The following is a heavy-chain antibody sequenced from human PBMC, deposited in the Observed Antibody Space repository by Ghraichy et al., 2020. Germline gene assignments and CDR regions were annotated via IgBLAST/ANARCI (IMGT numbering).Heavy chain of an antibody. CDR1: GFTFSGHA. CDR2: ISGSGGNT. J-gene: IGHJ4*02. D-gene: IGHD6-6*01. CDR3: GKGRYSGSSASIDY. Sequence: GGSLRLSCAASGFTFSGHAMSWVRQAPGKGLEWVSAISGSGGNTYYADSVKGRFTVSRDNSKNTLYLQINSLRAEDTAVYYCGKGRYSGSSASIDYLGQGTLVSVSS. V-gene: IGHV3-23*01.